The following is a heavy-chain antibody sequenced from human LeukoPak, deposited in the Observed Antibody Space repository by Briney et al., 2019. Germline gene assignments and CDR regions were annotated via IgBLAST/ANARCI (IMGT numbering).Heavy chain of an antibody. CDR3: ARSQDIVVVVAALDY. D-gene: IGHD2-15*01. V-gene: IGHV1-69*13. CDR1: GGTFSSYA. Sequence: SVKVSCKASGGTFSSYAISWVRQAPGRGLEWMGGIIPIFGTANYAQKFQGRVTITADESTSTAYMELSSLRSEDTAVYYCARSQDIVVVVAALDYWGQGTLVTVSS. J-gene: IGHJ4*02. CDR2: IIPIFGTA.